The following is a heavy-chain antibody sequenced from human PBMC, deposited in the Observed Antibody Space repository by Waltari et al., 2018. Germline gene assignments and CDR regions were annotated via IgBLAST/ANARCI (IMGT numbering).Heavy chain of an antibody. J-gene: IGHJ4*02. CDR3: ASGLIIPGRFRLGY. CDR2: FDPEDGEA. V-gene: IGHV1-24*01. D-gene: IGHD3-3*01. CDR1: VYTPPVLP. Sequence: QVQPYQSGAEVKKPGASVKVSCNVDVYTPPVLPMHWVRQAPGKGLEWMGGFDPEDGEAVFAQKFQGRLTLTEDTPANTAYMELTSLTSEDTAVYYCASGLIIPGRFRLGYWGQGTLVTVSA.